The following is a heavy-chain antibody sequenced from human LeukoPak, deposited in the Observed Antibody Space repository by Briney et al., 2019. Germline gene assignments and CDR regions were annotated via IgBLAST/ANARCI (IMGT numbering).Heavy chain of an antibody. CDR2: ISGSGGNT. CDR3: ARESLSGDDAFDI. D-gene: IGHD1-26*01. CDR1: GFTFSNYA. V-gene: IGHV3-23*01. J-gene: IGHJ3*02. Sequence: PGGSLRLSCAASGFTFSNYAMRWVRQAPGKGLEWVSAISGSGGNTYYADSVKGRFTISRDNSKNTLYLQMNSLRAEDTAVYYCARESLSGDDAFDIWGQGTMVTVSS.